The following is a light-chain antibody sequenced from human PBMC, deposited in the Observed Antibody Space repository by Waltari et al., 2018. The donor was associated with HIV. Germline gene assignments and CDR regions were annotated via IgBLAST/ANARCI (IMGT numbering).Light chain of an antibody. V-gene: IGLV2-14*01. Sequence: QSALTQPASVSGSPGQSITISCTGTSSDVGGYNYVSWYQQHPGNTPKLMIYDLSNRPSGVSNRLAVAKSGNTACLTISGLQAEDEADYYCSSYTSTYVFGSGTKVTVL. CDR3: SSYTSTYV. CDR1: SSDVGGYNY. J-gene: IGLJ1*01. CDR2: DLS.